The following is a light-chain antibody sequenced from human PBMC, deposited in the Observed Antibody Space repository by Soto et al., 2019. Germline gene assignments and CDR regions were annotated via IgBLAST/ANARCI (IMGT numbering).Light chain of an antibody. CDR2: GAS. CDR3: QQSYSSPWT. V-gene: IGKV1-39*01. J-gene: IGKJ1*01. CDR1: QSISRY. Sequence: DIQVTQSPSSLSASVGDRVTITCRASQSISRYLNWYQQVSGKAPKLLIYGASSLQSGIPPRFSGSRSGTDFTLTISSLQPEDFATYFCQQSYSSPWTFGQGTKVDFK.